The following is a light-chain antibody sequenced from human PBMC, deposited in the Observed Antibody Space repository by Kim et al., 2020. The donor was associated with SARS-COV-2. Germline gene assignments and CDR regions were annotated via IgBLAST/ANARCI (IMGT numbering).Light chain of an antibody. Sequence: DIQMTQSPSFPSASVGDRVTITCRASQDVSNYLVWYQQKPGKAPKVLIYAASTLQSGVPSRFSGSGSGTDFTLTISSLQAEDVATYYCQKYHSVPLTFGGGTKVEI. J-gene: IGKJ4*01. CDR2: AAS. V-gene: IGKV1-27*01. CDR3: QKYHSVPLT. CDR1: QDVSNY.